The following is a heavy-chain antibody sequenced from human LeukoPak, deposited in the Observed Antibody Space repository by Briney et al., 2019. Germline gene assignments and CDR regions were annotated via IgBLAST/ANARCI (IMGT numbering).Heavy chain of an antibody. CDR2: INHSGST. CDR1: GGSFSGYY. D-gene: IGHD6-13*01. V-gene: IGHV4-34*01. J-gene: IGHJ5*02. Sequence: PSETLSLTCAVYGGSFSGYYWSWIRQPPGKGLEWIGEINHSGSTNYNPSLKSRVTISVDTSKNQFSLKLSSVTAADTAVYYCARTRSSSWYHWFDPWGQGTLVTVSS. CDR3: ARTRSSSWYHWFDP.